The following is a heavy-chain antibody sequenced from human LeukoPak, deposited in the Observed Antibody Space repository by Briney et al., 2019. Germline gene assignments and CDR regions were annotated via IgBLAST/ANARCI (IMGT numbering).Heavy chain of an antibody. D-gene: IGHD6-19*01. V-gene: IGHV3-23*01. CDR3: AKDKAAGWDKFDY. CDR2: ISGSGGST. J-gene: IGHJ4*02. Sequence: PGGSLRLSCAASGFTFSSYAMSWVRQAPGKGLEWVSAISGSGGSTYHADSVKGRFTISRDNSKNTLYLQMNSLRAEDTAVYYCAKDKAAGWDKFDYWGQGTLVTVSS. CDR1: GFTFSSYA.